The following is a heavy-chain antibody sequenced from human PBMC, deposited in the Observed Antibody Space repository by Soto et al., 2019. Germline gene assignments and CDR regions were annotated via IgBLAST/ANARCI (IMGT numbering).Heavy chain of an antibody. V-gene: IGHV4-39*01. Sequence: QLRESGPGLLKPSETLSLTCNVSGGSISSPSYNWGWVRQPPGKGPEWIGTVFYSGTTQYNPSLRSRLAMSEDTSKSQVSLTLTSVTAADTAVYYCTTLASGHFDSWGQGAQVTVSS. CDR3: TTLASGHFDS. CDR1: GGSISSPSYN. CDR2: VFYSGTT. J-gene: IGHJ4*02. D-gene: IGHD2-8*02.